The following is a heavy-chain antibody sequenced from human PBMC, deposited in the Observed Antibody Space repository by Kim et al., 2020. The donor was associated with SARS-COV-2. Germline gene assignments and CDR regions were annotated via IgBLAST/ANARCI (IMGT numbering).Heavy chain of an antibody. Sequence: ASVKVSCKASGYTFTSYAMHWVRQAPGQRLEWMGWINAGNGNTKYSQKFQGRVTITRDTSASTAYMELSSLRSEDTAVYYCARGSIVVVPAAPADGWFDPWGQGTLVTVSS. V-gene: IGHV1-3*01. CDR2: INAGNGNT. CDR3: ARGSIVVVPAAPADGWFDP. CDR1: GYTFTSYA. J-gene: IGHJ5*02. D-gene: IGHD2-2*01.